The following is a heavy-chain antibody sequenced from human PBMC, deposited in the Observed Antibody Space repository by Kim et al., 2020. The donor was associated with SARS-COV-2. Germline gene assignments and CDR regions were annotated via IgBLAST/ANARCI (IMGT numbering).Heavy chain of an antibody. D-gene: IGHD6-6*01. J-gene: IGHJ4*02. CDR2: ISTSGANI. CDR3: ARDRGGSTSNLVY. Sequence: GGSLRLSCAASGFSLISYSMTWVRQAPGKGLEWLSSISTSGANIYYADSVKGRFTISRDNSKNTLYLQMNSLRAEDTAVYYCARDRGGSTSNLVYWGQGT. V-gene: IGHV3-21*01. CDR1: GFSLISYS.